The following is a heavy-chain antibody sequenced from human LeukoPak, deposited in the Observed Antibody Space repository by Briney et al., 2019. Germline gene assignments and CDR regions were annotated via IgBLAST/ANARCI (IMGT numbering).Heavy chain of an antibody. Sequence: PGGSLRLSCAASGFTFSDYYMSCIRQAPGKGLEWVSYISSSGSTIYYADSVNGRFTISRDNTTNSLYLQMNSLRAEDTAVYYCAREGDYYDSSGLFDYWGQGTLVTVSS. J-gene: IGHJ4*02. CDR3: AREGDYYDSSGLFDY. CDR1: GFTFSDYY. V-gene: IGHV3-11*01. CDR2: ISSSGSTI. D-gene: IGHD3-22*01.